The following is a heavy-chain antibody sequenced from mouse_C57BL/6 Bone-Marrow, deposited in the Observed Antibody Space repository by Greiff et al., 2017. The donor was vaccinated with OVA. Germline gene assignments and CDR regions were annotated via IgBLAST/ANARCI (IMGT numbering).Heavy chain of an antibody. CDR2: ISYDGSN. CDR3: ARAPDGYYVDY. J-gene: IGHJ2*01. CDR1: GYSITSGYY. V-gene: IGHV3-6*01. Sequence: EVQLQESGPGLVKPSQSLSLTCSVTGYSITSGYYWNWIRQFPGNKLEWMGYISYDGSNNYNPSLKNRISITRDTSKNQFFLKLNSVTTEDTATYYCARAPDGYYVDYWGQGTTLTVSS. D-gene: IGHD2-3*01.